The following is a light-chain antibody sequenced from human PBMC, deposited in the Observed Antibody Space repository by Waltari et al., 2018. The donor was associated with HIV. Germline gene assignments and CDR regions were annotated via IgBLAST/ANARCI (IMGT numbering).Light chain of an antibody. V-gene: IGLV1-47*01. CDR2: RNN. Sequence: GQRVTISCSGSSSNIGSNYVYWYQQLPGTAPKLLIYRNNQRPSGVPDRFSGSKSGTSASLAISGLRSEDEADYYCAAWDDSLSGPRVFGGGTKLTVL. J-gene: IGLJ3*02. CDR3: AAWDDSLSGPRV. CDR1: SSNIGSNY.